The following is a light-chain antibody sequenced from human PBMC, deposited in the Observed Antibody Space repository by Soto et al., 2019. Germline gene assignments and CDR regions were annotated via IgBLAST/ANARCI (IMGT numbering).Light chain of an antibody. CDR1: SSDVGAYNY. J-gene: IGLJ1*01. CDR2: DVS. V-gene: IGLV2-14*01. Sequence: QSALTQPASVSGSPGQSIAISCTGTSSDVGAYNYVSWYQQLPGKAPKLMIYDVSNRPSGVSDRFSGSKSGNTASLTISGLQAEDEADYYCSSYTTSSTYVFGTGTKLTVL. CDR3: SSYTTSSTYV.